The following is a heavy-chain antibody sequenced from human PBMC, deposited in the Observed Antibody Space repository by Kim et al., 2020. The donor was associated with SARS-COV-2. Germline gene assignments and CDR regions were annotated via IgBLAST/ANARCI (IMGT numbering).Heavy chain of an antibody. CDR3: ARVQVRRHIVVVTASRHYFDY. CDR2: IYYSGST. J-gene: IGHJ4*02. D-gene: IGHD2-21*02. V-gene: IGHV4-30-4*01. Sequence: SETLSLTCTVSGGSISSGDYYWSWIRQPPGKGLEWIGYIYYSGSTYYNPSLKSRVTISVDTSKNQYSLKLSSVTAADTAVYYCARVQVRRHIVVVTASRHYFDYRGQRTLVTVSS. CDR1: GGSISSGDYY.